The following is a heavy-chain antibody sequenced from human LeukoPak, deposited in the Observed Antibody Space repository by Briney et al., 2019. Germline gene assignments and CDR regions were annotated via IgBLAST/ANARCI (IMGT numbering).Heavy chain of an antibody. J-gene: IGHJ5*02. CDR3: ARDARLYCSGNSCYSNWFDP. CDR1: GGSISNSFYY. D-gene: IGHD2-15*01. V-gene: IGHV4-31*03. CDR2: IYYSGST. Sequence: SETLSLTCSVSGGSISNSFYYWSWIRQHPGKGLEWIGYIYYSGSTFYNPSLKSRVTISVDTSKNQFSLKLTSVTAADTAVYYCARDARLYCSGNSCYSNWFDPWGQGTLVTVSS.